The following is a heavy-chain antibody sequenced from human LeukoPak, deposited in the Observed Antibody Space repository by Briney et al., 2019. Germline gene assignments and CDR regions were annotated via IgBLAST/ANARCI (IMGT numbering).Heavy chain of an antibody. Sequence: PGGSLRLSCVASGFTFNTYNMNWVRQAPGKGLEWVSSITSSSSYIYYADSVKGRFTISRDNAKSSLYLQMNSLRAEDMALYYCAKDSDSSATDAFDIWGQGTMVTVSS. CDR2: ITSSSSYI. J-gene: IGHJ3*02. CDR3: AKDSDSSATDAFDI. CDR1: GFTFNTYN. D-gene: IGHD3-22*01. V-gene: IGHV3-21*04.